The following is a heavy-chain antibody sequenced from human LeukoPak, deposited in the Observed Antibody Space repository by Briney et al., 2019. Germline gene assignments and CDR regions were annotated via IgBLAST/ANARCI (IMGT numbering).Heavy chain of an antibody. CDR3: ARVAGASYSSGWGLGDY. Sequence: GGSLRLSCAASGFTFSSYAMHWVRQAPGKGLEWVAVISYDGSNKYYANSVKGRFTISRDNSKNTLYLQMNSLRAEDTAVYYCARVAGASYSSGWGLGDYWGQGTLVTVSS. J-gene: IGHJ4*02. D-gene: IGHD6-19*01. CDR2: ISYDGSNK. CDR1: GFTFSSYA. V-gene: IGHV3-30*04.